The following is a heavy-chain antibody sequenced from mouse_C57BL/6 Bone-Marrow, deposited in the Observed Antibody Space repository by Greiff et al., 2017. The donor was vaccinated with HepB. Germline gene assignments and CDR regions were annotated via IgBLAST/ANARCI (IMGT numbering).Heavy chain of an antibody. CDR2: IYPGGGYT. CDR3: ARRQDTTVMDY. V-gene: IGHV1-63*01. J-gene: IGHJ4*01. D-gene: IGHD1-1*01. Sequence: QVRLQQSGAELVRPGTSVKMSCKASGYTFTNYWIGWAKQRPGHGLEWIGDIYPGGGYTNYNEKFKGKATLTADKSSSTAYMQFSSLTSEDSAIYYCARRQDTTVMDYWGQGTSVTVSS. CDR1: GYTFTNYW.